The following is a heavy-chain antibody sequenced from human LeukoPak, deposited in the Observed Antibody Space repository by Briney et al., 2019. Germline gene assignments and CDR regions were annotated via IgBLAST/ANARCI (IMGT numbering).Heavy chain of an antibody. CDR3: ARGSSYDFWSGYYTRVNWFDP. D-gene: IGHD3-3*01. CDR1: GGSFSGYY. V-gene: IGHV4-34*01. CDR2: ISHSGST. Sequence: SETLSLTCAVYGGSFSGYYWSWIRQPPGKGLEWIGEISHSGSTNYNPSLKSRVTISVDTSKNQFSLKLSSVTAADTAVYYCARGSSYDFWSGYYTRVNWFDPWGQGTLVTVSS. J-gene: IGHJ5*02.